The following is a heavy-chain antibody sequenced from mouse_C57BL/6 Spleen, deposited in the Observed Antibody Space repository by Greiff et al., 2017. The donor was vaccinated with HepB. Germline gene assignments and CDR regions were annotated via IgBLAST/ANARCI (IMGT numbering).Heavy chain of an antibody. Sequence: DVMLVESGGGLVKPGGSLKLSCAASGFTFSSYAMSWVRQTPEKRLEWVATISDGGSYTYYPDNVKGRFTISRDNAKNNLYLQMSHLKSEDTAMYYCARAKDGYYGYWGQGTTLTVSS. CDR1: GFTFSSYA. CDR3: ARAKDGYYGY. D-gene: IGHD2-3*01. V-gene: IGHV5-4*03. J-gene: IGHJ2*01. CDR2: ISDGGSYT.